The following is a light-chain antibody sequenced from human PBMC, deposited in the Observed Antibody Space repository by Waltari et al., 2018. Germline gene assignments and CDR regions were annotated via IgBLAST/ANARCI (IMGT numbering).Light chain of an antibody. V-gene: IGKV1-33*01. CDR1: QDFSNY. CDR3: QQHDNLPIT. Sequence: DIQMTQSPSSLSASVGDRVTITCQASQDFSNYLNWYQQKPGRAPKLLIYDASNLEPGVPSRFTGGGSGTDFTFTITSLQAEDIATYYCQQHDNLPITFGQGTRLETK. J-gene: IGKJ5*01. CDR2: DAS.